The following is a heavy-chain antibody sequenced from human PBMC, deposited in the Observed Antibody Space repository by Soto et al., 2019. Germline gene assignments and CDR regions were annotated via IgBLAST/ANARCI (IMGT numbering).Heavy chain of an antibody. CDR1: GFIVSDTY. J-gene: IGHJ3*02. CDR3: AREPRYCRGGSCSITGDAYDI. D-gene: IGHD2-15*01. CDR2: ISNCGDT. Sequence: EVQLVESGGGLVQPGGSLRLSCTASGFIVSDTYVNWVRQAPGKGLEWVSVISNCGDTHYADSVRGRFSLSRDISDNTLHLQLNNLRVEDTAVYYCAREPRYCRGGSCSITGDAYDISGQGTMVTVSS. V-gene: IGHV3-66*01.